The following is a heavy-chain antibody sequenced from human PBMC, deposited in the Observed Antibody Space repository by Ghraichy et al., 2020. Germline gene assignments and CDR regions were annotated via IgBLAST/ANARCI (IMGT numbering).Heavy chain of an antibody. D-gene: IGHD3-3*01. CDR3: AREGYAYYDFGGFDP. V-gene: IGHV4-34*01. CDR1: GGSFSGYY. Sequence: SETLSLTCAVYGGSFSGYYWSWIRQPPGKGLEWIGEINHSGSTNYNPSLKSRVTISVDTSKNQFSLKLSSVTAADTAVYYCAREGYAYYDFGGFDPWGQGTLVTVSS. J-gene: IGHJ5*02. CDR2: INHSGST.